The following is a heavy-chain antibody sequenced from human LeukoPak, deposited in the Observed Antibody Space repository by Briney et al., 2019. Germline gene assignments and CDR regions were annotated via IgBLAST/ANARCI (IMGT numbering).Heavy chain of an antibody. CDR2: INPNSGGT. Sequence: ASVKVSCKASGYTFTGYYMHWVRQAPGQGLEWMGWINPNSGGTNYAQKFQGRVTMTRDTSISTAYMELSRLRSDDTAVYYCASGLYSSSWGHAFDIWGQGTMVTVSS. CDR3: ASGLYSSSWGHAFDI. CDR1: GYTFTGYY. J-gene: IGHJ3*02. D-gene: IGHD6-13*01. V-gene: IGHV1-2*02.